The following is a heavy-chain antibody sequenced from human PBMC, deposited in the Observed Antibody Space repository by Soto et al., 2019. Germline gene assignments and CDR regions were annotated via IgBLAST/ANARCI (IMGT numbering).Heavy chain of an antibody. J-gene: IGHJ5*02. V-gene: IGHV1-69*01. CDR1: GGTFSSYA. CDR3: ARDSEGYCSSTSCPNWFDP. D-gene: IGHD2-2*01. CDR2: IIPIFGTA. Sequence: QVQLVQSGAEVKKPGSSVKVSCKASGGTFSSYAISWVRQAPGQGLEWMGGIIPIFGTANYAQKFQGRVTITADESTSTAYMELSSLRSEYTAVYYCARDSEGYCSSTSCPNWFDPWGQGTLVTVSS.